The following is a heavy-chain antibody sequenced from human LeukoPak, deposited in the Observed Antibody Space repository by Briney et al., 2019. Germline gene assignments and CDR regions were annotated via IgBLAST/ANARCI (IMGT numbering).Heavy chain of an antibody. D-gene: IGHD3-16*01. CDR3: AKDLPMITFGGADAFDI. CDR2: ISGSGSST. CDR1: GFTFSNHG. J-gene: IGHJ3*02. V-gene: IGHV3-23*01. Sequence: GGTLRLSCAASGFTFSNHGMSWVRQAPGKGLEWVSAISGSGSSTYYADSVKGRFTISRDNSKNTLYLQMNSPRAEDTAVYYCAKDLPMITFGGADAFDIWGQGTMVTVS.